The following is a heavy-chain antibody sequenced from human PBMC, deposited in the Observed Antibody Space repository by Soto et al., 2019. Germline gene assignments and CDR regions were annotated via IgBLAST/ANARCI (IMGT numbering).Heavy chain of an antibody. CDR2: IYYSGST. J-gene: IGHJ6*02. V-gene: IGHV4-59*01. D-gene: IGHD2-2*02. CDR3: ARDRGYCSSTSCYNYYGMDV. Sequence: SETLSLTCTVSGGSISSYYWSWIRQPPGKGLEWIGYIYYSGSTSYNPSLKSRVTISVDTSKNQFSLKLSSVTAADTAVYYCARDRGYCSSTSCYNYYGMDVWGQGTTVTVSS. CDR1: GGSISSYY.